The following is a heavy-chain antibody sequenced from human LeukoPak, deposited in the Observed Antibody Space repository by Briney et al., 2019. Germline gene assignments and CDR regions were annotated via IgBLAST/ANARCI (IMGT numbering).Heavy chain of an antibody. CDR2: IYPSGGST. CDR3: ATYDYVWGSYDY. CDR1: GYTFTSYY. J-gene: IGHJ4*02. V-gene: IGHV1-46*01. D-gene: IGHD3-16*01. Sequence: ASVKVSCKASGYTFTSYYIHWVRQAPGQGLEWMGIIYPSGGSTTYAQKFQGRVTMTEDTSTDTAYMELSSLRSEDTAVYYCATYDYVWGSYDYWGQRTLVTVSS.